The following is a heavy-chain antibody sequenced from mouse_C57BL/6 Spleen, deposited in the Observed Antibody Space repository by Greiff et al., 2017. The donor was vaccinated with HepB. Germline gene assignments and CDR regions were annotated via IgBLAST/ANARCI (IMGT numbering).Heavy chain of an antibody. J-gene: IGHJ3*01. CDR1: GYSITSGYD. D-gene: IGHD2-4*01. Sequence: EVKLVESGPGMVKPSQSLSLTCTVTGYSITSGYDWHWIRHFPGNKLEWMGYISYSGSTNYNPSLKSRISITHDTSKNHFFLKLNSVTTEDTATYYCARDDYHVTFAYWGQGTLVTVSA. CDR3: ARDDYHVTFAY. V-gene: IGHV3-1*01. CDR2: ISYSGST.